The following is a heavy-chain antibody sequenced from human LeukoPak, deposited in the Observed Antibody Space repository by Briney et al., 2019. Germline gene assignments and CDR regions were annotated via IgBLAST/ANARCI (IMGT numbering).Heavy chain of an antibody. CDR2: ILGSGSST. Sequence: GGTLRLSCAASGFTFYSYDMSRVRQAPGQGLEGVSSILGSGSSTNYAGSVKGRFTISRDNSKNTLYLQMNSLRAEDTAVYYCAKSQNPQAPESHGGEGTLVTVPS. CDR1: GFTFYSYD. D-gene: IGHD2/OR15-2a*01. V-gene: IGHV3-23*01. CDR3: AKSQNPQAPESH. J-gene: IGHJ4*02.